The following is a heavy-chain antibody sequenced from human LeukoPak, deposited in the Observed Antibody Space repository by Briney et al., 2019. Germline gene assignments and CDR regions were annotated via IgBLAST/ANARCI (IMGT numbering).Heavy chain of an antibody. V-gene: IGHV1-69*13. CDR1: GGTFSSYA. J-gene: IGHJ4*02. CDR2: TIPIFGTA. D-gene: IGHD2-15*01. Sequence: ASVKVSCKASGGTFSSYAISWVRQAPGQGLEWMGGTIPIFGTANYAQKFQGRVTITADESTSTAYMELSSLRSEDTAVYYCARDSLAGYCSGGSCYSHQFFYWGQGTLVTVSS. CDR3: ARDSLAGYCSGGSCYSHQFFY.